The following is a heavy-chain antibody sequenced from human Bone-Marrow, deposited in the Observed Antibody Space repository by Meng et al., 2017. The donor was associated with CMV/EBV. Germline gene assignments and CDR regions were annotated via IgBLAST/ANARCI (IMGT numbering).Heavy chain of an antibody. CDR1: GFTFSNYA. CDR2: IVGSGGST. CDR3: AKALVGVLRGMDV. D-gene: IGHD2-15*01. V-gene: IGHV3-23*01. Sequence: GSLRLSCGASGFTFSNYAMSWVRQAPGKGLQWVSAIVGSGGSTYYADSVKGRFTISRDNSKSTLYLQMNSLTAEDTAVYFCAKALVGVLRGMDVWGQGTTVTVSS. J-gene: IGHJ6*02.